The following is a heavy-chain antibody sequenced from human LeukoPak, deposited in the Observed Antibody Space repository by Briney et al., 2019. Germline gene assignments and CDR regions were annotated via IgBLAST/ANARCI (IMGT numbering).Heavy chain of an antibody. V-gene: IGHV3-7*01. D-gene: IGHD6-25*01. CDR3: ERASGCDY. Sequence: GGSLRLSCAASGFTFSGYWMSWLRQAPAKGVEWVAIIGRDRSDKNYVDSVTGRFTISRDNAKKSLYLQMNSLRAEDSGVGYCERASGCDYWGQGTLVTVSS. CDR2: IGRDRSDK. CDR1: GFTFSGYW. J-gene: IGHJ4*02.